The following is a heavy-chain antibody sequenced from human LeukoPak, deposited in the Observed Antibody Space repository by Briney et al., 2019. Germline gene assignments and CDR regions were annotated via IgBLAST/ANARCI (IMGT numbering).Heavy chain of an antibody. CDR2: IKSKTAGGTT. CDR3: AQGSGQYYEY. V-gene: IGHV3-15*07. CDR1: GLTLSNVW. Sequence: GGSLRLSCAVSGLTLSNVWMNWVRQAPGEGLEWVGRIKSKTAGGTTDFAAPVKGRFSISRDDSQNMLYLQMNSLTSEDSAVYYCAQGSGQYYEYWGQGTLVTVSS. D-gene: IGHD3-22*01. J-gene: IGHJ4*02.